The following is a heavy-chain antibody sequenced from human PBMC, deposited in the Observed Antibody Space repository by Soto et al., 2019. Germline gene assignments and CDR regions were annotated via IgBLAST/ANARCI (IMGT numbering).Heavy chain of an antibody. CDR2: IYPGDSDT. CDR3: VVYSSSSGRHFDY. V-gene: IGHV5-51*01. CDR1: GYIFSKYW. D-gene: IGHD6-6*01. Sequence: GESLKISCKSSGYIFSKYWIGWVRQMPGKGLEWMGIIYPGDSDTRYSPSFQGQVTISADKSITTAYLQWRSLKASDTAIYYCVVYSSSSGRHFDYWGQGTLVTVPQ. J-gene: IGHJ4*02.